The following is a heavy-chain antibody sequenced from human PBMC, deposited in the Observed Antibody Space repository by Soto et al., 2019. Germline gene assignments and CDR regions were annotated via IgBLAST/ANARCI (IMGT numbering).Heavy chain of an antibody. D-gene: IGHD3-3*01. V-gene: IGHV4-59*01. CDR1: GGSISSYY. CDR2: IYYSGST. J-gene: IGHJ6*03. Sequence: SETLSLTCTVSGGSISSYYWSWIRQPPGKGLEWIGYIYYSGSTNYNPSLKSRVTISVDTSKNQFSLKLSSVTAADTAVYYCARASTYYDFWSGSPYLPYYYYMDVWGKGTTVTVSS. CDR3: ARASTYYDFWSGSPYLPYYYYMDV.